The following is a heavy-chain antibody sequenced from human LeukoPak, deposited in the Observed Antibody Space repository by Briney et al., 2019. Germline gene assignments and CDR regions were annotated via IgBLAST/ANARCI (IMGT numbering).Heavy chain of an antibody. Sequence: SETLSLTCTVSGHSIGAGFVWGWIRPSPEKGLEWLGNIFHNGNTYYNPSLNGRVTMSPDTSRNQFSLTLTSVTAADTAVYFCARRGSITGWSFDYWGLGSLVTVSS. CDR1: GHSIGAGFV. CDR3: ARRGSITGWSFDY. D-gene: IGHD1-14*01. CDR2: IFHNGNT. V-gene: IGHV4-38-2*02. J-gene: IGHJ4*02.